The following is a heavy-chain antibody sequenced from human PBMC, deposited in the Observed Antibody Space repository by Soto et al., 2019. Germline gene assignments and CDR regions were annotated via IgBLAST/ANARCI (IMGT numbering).Heavy chain of an antibody. D-gene: IGHD3-10*01. J-gene: IGHJ4*02. CDR3: ARQVQDFSGPGSYYFDS. V-gene: IGHV4-39*01. Sequence: QLQLQESGPRLVKPSETLSLTCTVSGGSISSRSHYWGWIRQPPGKGLEWIGSIYYSGSTFYNPSPRCRIPISVDTSRSQSSLNLTSVTAADTAVYFCARQVQDFSGPGSYYFDSWGQGTLVTVTS. CDR1: GGSISSRSHY. CDR2: IYYSGST.